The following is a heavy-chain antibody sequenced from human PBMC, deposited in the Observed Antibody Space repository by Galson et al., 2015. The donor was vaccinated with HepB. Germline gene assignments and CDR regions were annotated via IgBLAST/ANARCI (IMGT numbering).Heavy chain of an antibody. CDR2: IIPILGIA. CDR3: ARGFSGSYGTFFDP. D-gene: IGHD3-10*01. J-gene: IGHJ5*02. V-gene: IGHV1-69*02. CDR1: GGTFSSNT. Sequence: SVKVSCKASGGTFSSNTIGWVRQAPGQGLEWMGRIIPILGIANYAQKFQGRVTITADKSTSTAYMELSSLRSEDTAVYYCARGFSGSYGTFFDPWGQGTLVTVSS.